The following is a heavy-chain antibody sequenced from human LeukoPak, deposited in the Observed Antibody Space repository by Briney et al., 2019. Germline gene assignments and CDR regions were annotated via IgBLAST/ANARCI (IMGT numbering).Heavy chain of an antibody. D-gene: IGHD7-27*01. CDR2: IYYSGST. CDR3: AVLGIRVNAFDY. CDR1: GGSISSSSYY. J-gene: IGHJ4*02. V-gene: IGHV4-39*01. Sequence: SETLSLTCTVSGGSISSSSYYWGWIRQPPGKGLEWIGSIYYSGSTYYNPSLKSRVTISVDTSKNQFSLKLSSVTAADTAVYYCAVLGIRVNAFDYWGQGTLVTVSS.